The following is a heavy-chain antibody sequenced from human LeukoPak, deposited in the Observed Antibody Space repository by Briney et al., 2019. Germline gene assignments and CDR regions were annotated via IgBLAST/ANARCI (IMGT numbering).Heavy chain of an antibody. V-gene: IGHV3-66*01. CDR3: ARVYSGSFSGRYFDY. D-gene: IGHD1-26*01. Sequence: GGSLRLSCAASGFTVSSSYMTWVRQAPGTGLAWVSVIYSDSTTFYADSVKGRFTISRDNSKNTLYLQMNSLRAEDTAVYYCARVYSGSFSGRYFDYRGQGTLVTVSS. J-gene: IGHJ4*02. CDR2: IYSDSTT. CDR1: GFTVSSSY.